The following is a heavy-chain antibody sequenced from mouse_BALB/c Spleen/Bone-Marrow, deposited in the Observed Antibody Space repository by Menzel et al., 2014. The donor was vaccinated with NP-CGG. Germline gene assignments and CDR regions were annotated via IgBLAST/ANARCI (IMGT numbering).Heavy chain of an antibody. CDR2: IDPANGNT. CDR3: ARWEYYAMDY. V-gene: IGHV14-3*02. Sequence: VQLQQSGAELVKPGASIKLSCTASGFNIKDTYMHWVRQRPEQGLEWIGRIDPANGNTKYDPKFQGKATITADTSSNTAYLQLSSLTSEDTAAYYCARWEYYAMDYWGQGTSVTVSS. CDR1: GFNIKDTY. D-gene: IGHD4-1*01. J-gene: IGHJ4*01.